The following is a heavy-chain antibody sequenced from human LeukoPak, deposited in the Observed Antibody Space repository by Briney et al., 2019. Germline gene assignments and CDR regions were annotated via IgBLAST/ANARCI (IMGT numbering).Heavy chain of an antibody. Sequence: SETLSLTCTVSGGSISSSSNYWGWIRQPPGKGLEWIGSIYYSGSTYYNPSLKSRVTISVDTSKNQFSLKLSSVTAADTAVYYCASGPPTGYSYVYWGQGTLITVSS. CDR3: ASGPPTGYSYVY. J-gene: IGHJ4*02. D-gene: IGHD5-18*01. CDR1: GGSISSSSNY. V-gene: IGHV4-39*07. CDR2: IYYSGST.